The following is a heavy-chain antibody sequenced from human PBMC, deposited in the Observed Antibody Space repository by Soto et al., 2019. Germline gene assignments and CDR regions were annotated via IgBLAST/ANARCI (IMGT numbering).Heavy chain of an antibody. CDR1: GYTFTSYY. D-gene: IGHD3-9*01. J-gene: IGHJ5*02. Sequence: QVQLVQSGAEVKKPGASVKVSCKASGYTFTSYYMDWVRQAPGQGLEWMGIINPSGGSTSYAQKFQGRVTMTRDTSTSTVYMELSSLRSEDTAVYYCAREAYYDILTGAFDPWGQGTLVTVSS. CDR3: AREAYYDILTGAFDP. CDR2: INPSGGST. V-gene: IGHV1-46*01.